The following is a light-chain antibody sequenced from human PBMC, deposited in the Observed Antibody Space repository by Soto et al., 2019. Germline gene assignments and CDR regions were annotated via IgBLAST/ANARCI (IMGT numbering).Light chain of an antibody. CDR1: QSINSNY. Sequence: EIVLTQSPGTLSMSPGERATLSCRASQSINSNYLAWYQQKPGQAPRLLIYGASSRATGIPDRFSGSGSGTDFTLTISRLEAEDFAVYYCQQYGSSPRTFGQGTKVEFK. V-gene: IGKV3-20*01. CDR2: GAS. J-gene: IGKJ1*01. CDR3: QQYGSSPRT.